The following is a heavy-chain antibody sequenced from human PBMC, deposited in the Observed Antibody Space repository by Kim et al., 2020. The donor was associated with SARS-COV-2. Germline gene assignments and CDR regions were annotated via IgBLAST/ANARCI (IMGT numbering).Heavy chain of an antibody. CDR3: ARGEIGGNWFDP. V-gene: IGHV4-59*09. Sequence: NYNPSLKSRVTISVDTSKNQFSLKLSSVTAADTAVYYCARGEIGGNWFDPWGQGTLVTVSS. D-gene: IGHD1-26*01. J-gene: IGHJ5*02.